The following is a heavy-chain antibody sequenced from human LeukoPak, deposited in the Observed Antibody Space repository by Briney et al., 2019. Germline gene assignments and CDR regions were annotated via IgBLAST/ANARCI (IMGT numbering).Heavy chain of an antibody. J-gene: IGHJ3*02. V-gene: IGHV3-23*01. CDR2: ISDSGDIT. CDR3: AKDRRGGRYDAATLDI. D-gene: IGHD1-26*01. Sequence: GGSLRLSCAASGFTFSSYAMSWVRQAPGKGLEWVSGISDSGDITYYADSVKGRFTISRDNSKNTLYVQMNSLRVEDTAVYFCAKDRRGGRYDAATLDIWGPGTMVTVSS. CDR1: GFTFSSYA.